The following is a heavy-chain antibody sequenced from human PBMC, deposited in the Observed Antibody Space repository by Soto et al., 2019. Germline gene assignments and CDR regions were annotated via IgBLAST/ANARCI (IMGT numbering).Heavy chain of an antibody. V-gene: IGHV3-23*01. CDR2: ISGSGGST. CDR3: AKDRDFWSGPHSPFDY. CDR1: GFTFSSYA. Sequence: GGSLRLSCAASGFTFSSYAMSWVRQAPGKGLEWVSAISGSGGSTYYADSVKGRFTISRDNSKNTLYLQMNSLRAEDTAVYYCAKDRDFWSGPHSPFDYWGQGTLVTVSS. J-gene: IGHJ4*02. D-gene: IGHD3-3*01.